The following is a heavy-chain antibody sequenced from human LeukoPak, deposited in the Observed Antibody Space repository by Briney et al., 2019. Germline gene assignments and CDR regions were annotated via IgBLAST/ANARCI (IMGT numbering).Heavy chain of an antibody. V-gene: IGHV4-34*01. Sequence: SETLSLTCAVSGGSISSGGYSWSWIRQPPGKGLEWIGEINRSGSTNYNPSLKSRVTISVDTSKNQFSLKLSSGTAADTAVYYCARIRRRWYYFDYWGQGTLVTVSS. J-gene: IGHJ4*02. CDR3: ARIRRRWYYFDY. D-gene: IGHD2-15*01. CDR2: INRSGST. CDR1: GGSISSGGYS.